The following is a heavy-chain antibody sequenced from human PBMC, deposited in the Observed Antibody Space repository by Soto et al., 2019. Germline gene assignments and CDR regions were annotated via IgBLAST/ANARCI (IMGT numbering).Heavy chain of an antibody. Sequence: QLQLQESGSGLVKPSQTLSLTCTVSGDSIDRGAYTWNWIRQPPGKGLEWIGYIYHSGSAHYNASLEGRVSLSVDMSKNQFSLQLTSVTDADTAVYYCVRASYILPFDPWGQGIFVTVSS. V-gene: IGHV4-30-2*01. D-gene: IGHD3-10*01. CDR2: IYHSGSA. J-gene: IGHJ5*02. CDR1: GDSIDRGAYT. CDR3: VRASYILPFDP.